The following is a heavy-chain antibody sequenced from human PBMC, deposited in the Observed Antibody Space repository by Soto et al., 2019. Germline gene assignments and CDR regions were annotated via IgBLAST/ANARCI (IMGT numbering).Heavy chain of an antibody. D-gene: IGHD3-16*01. CDR1: GFTFNTYA. CDR3: ATFTFGRPFDT. J-gene: IGHJ3*02. CDR2: ISGSGFST. Sequence: GGSLRLSCAASGFTFNTYAMSWFRQAPGQGLEWVSAISGSGFSTYYADSVKGRFSISSDSSKNTLFLQMNSLRADDTAVYFCATFTFGRPFDTWGQGTMVTVS. V-gene: IGHV3-23*01.